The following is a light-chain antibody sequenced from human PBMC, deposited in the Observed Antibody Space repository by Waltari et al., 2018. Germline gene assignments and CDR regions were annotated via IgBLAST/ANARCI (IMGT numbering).Light chain of an antibody. CDR3: CSYAGLGTYV. CDR1: SSDVGIYDL. J-gene: IGLJ1*01. V-gene: IGLV2-23*02. Sequence: QSALTQPASVSGTPGQSITISCTGTSSDVGIYDLVSWYQQHPGKAPKRLVCDVIKRPAGVSSRFSGSKAGNTASLTISGLQAEDEADYYCCSYAGLGTYVCGSGTKVTVL. CDR2: DVI.